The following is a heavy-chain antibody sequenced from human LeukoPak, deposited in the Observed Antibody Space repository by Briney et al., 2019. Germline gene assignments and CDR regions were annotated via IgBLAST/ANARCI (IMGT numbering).Heavy chain of an antibody. CDR1: GFTFSSYW. CDR2: IKQDGSEK. CDR3: ARPSHAGY. Sequence: PGGSLRLSCAASGFTFSSYWMSCVRQAPGKGLEWVANIKQDGSEKYYVDSVKSRFTVSRDNAKNSLYLQMNSLGAEDTAVYYCARPSHAGYWGQGTLFTVFS. V-gene: IGHV3-7*05. J-gene: IGHJ4*02.